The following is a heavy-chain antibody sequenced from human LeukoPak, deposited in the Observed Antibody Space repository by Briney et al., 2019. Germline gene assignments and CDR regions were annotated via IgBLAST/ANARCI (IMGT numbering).Heavy chain of an antibody. J-gene: IGHJ4*02. D-gene: IGHD2-2*01. CDR3: ARYCTSTSCAFEY. CDR1: GFKFADYG. V-gene: IGHV3-20*04. CDR2: INWSGRSV. Sequence: GGSLRLSCVVSGFKFADYGMWWVRRPPGKGLEWVSRINWSGRSVDYADSVKGRFTISRDSSKSTLYLQMNSLRAEDTAIYYCARYCTSTSCAFEYWGQGTLVTVSS.